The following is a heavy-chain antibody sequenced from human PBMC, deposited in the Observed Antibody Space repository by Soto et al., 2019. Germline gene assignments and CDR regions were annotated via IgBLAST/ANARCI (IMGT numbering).Heavy chain of an antibody. CDR1: GGSISSGGYY. CDR3: ASSYSSSWYPTVAGLPPYGMDV. Sequence: KTSETLSLTCTVSGGSISSGGYYWSWIRQHPGKGLEWIGYIYYSGSTYYNPSLKSRVTISVDTSKNQFSLKLSSVTAADTAVYYCASSYSSSWYPTVAGLPPYGMDVWGQGTTVTVSS. V-gene: IGHV4-31*03. J-gene: IGHJ6*02. CDR2: IYYSGST. D-gene: IGHD6-13*01.